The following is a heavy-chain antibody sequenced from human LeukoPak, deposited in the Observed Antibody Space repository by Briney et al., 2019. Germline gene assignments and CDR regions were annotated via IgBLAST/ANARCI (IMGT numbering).Heavy chain of an antibody. J-gene: IGHJ6*02. CDR1: GGSISSYY. CDR3: AREVRFLEWLPSMGESGMDV. Sequence: KPSETLSLTCTVSGGSISSYYWSWIRQPPGKGLEWIGYIYYSGSTNYTPSLKSRVTISVDTSKNQFSLKLSSVTAADTAVYYCAREVRFLEWLPSMGESGMDVWGQGTTVTVSS. CDR2: IYYSGST. V-gene: IGHV4-59*01. D-gene: IGHD3-3*01.